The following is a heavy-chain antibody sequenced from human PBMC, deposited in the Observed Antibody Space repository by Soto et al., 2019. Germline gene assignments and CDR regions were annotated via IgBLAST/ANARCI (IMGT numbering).Heavy chain of an antibody. D-gene: IGHD1-26*01. Sequence: QVQLQESGPGLVKPSETLSLSCTVSGASVGSGRYYWSWIRQPPGKGLEWIASVFNSGNTYFNPSLKSRVTLSVGTSKKQFSLKLRSITAADTGLYYGARGEPRRYFDSWGQGTMVTVSS. CDR2: VFNSGNT. J-gene: IGHJ4*02. V-gene: IGHV4-61*01. CDR1: GASVGSGRYY. CDR3: ARGEPRRYFDS.